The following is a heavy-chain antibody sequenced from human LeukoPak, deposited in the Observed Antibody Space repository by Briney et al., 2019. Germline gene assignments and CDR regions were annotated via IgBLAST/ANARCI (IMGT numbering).Heavy chain of an antibody. CDR2: IGTAGDT. V-gene: IGHV3-13*01. Sequence: QAGGSLRLSCAASGFTFSSYDMHWVRQATGKGLEWVSAIGTAGDTYYPDSVKGRFTISRDNSKNTLYLQMNSLRAEDTAVYYCAKDNYDFWSGSWNEPFGYWGQGTLVTVSS. J-gene: IGHJ4*02. CDR3: AKDNYDFWSGSWNEPFGY. D-gene: IGHD3-3*01. CDR1: GFTFSSYD.